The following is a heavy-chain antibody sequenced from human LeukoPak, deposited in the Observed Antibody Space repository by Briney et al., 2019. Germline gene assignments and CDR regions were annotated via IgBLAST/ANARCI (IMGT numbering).Heavy chain of an antibody. Sequence: PSETLSLTCTVSGYSISSGYYWGWIRQPPGKGLEWIGSIYHSGSTYYNPYLKSRVTISVDTSKNQFSLKLSSVTAADTAVYYCARDQRITMIVPQLGAFDIWGQGTMVTVSS. V-gene: IGHV4-38-2*02. CDR2: IYHSGST. J-gene: IGHJ3*02. CDR1: GYSISSGYY. CDR3: ARDQRITMIVPQLGAFDI. D-gene: IGHD3-22*01.